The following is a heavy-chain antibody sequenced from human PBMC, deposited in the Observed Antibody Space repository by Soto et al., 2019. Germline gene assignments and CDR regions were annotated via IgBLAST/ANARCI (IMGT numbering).Heavy chain of an antibody. CDR2: ISGSGGST. CDR3: AKDYDSSGYYLFDY. CDR1: GFTFSSYA. J-gene: IGHJ4*02. Sequence: EVQLLESGGGLVQPGGSLRLSCAASGFTFSSYAMSWLRQAPGKGLEWVSAISGSGGSTYYADSVKGRFTISRDNSKNTLYLQMNSLRAEVTAVYYCAKDYDSSGYYLFDYWGQGTLVTVSS. V-gene: IGHV3-23*01. D-gene: IGHD3-22*01.